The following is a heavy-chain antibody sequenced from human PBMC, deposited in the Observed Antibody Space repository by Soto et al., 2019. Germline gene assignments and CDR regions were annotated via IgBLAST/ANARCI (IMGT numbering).Heavy chain of an antibody. CDR2: IIPIFGTA. D-gene: IGHD3-22*01. CDR3: ARNSKPYYYDSSGHPRSGAFDI. J-gene: IGHJ3*02. Sequence: QVQLVQSGAEVKKPGSSVKVSCKASGGTFSSYAISWVRQAPGQGLEWMGGIIPIFGTANYAQKFQGRVTITADESTSTAYMELSSLRSEDTAVYYCARNSKPYYYDSSGHPRSGAFDIWGQGTMVTVSS. CDR1: GGTFSSYA. V-gene: IGHV1-69*12.